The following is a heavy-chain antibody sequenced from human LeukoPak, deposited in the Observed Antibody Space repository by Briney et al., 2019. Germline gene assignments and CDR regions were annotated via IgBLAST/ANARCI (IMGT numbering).Heavy chain of an antibody. D-gene: IGHD3-10*01. CDR2: IYYSGST. CDR3: ARGPLPLEYYYGSGSYRIYYYYGMDV. J-gene: IGHJ6*02. Sequence: TSETLSLTCTVSGGSISSYYWSWIRQPPGKGLEWIGYIYYSGSTNYNPSLKSRVTISVDTSKNQFSLKLSSVTAADTAVYYCARGPLPLEYYYGSGSYRIYYYYGMDVWGQGTTVTVSS. V-gene: IGHV4-59*08. CDR1: GGSISSYY.